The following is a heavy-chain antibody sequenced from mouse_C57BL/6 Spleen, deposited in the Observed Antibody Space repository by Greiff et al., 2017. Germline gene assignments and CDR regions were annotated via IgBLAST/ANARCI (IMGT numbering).Heavy chain of an antibody. CDR3: ARSPSYEYAGSIYSMDY. V-gene: IGHV1-42*01. CDR2: VNPSTGGT. J-gene: IGHJ4*01. D-gene: IGHD2-4*01. CDR1: GYSFTGYY. Sequence: EVQLQQSGPELVKPGASVKISCKASGYSFTGYYMNWVKQSPEKSLEWIGGVNPSTGGTTYNQKFKPKATLTVDKSSSTAYMQLKSLTSEDSAVYYCARSPSYEYAGSIYSMDYWGQGTSVTVSS.